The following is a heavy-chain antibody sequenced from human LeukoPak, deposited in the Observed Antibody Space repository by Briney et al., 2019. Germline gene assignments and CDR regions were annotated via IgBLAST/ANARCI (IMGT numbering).Heavy chain of an antibody. CDR2: ISDGGAAT. Sequence: GGSLRLSCAASVVTFSNYAMSWVRQAPGKGLEWVSTISDGGAATYYADSVKGRFTISRDNSKNTLSLQMNSLRAEDTAVYYCAKALNVLVPSTSRWFDPWGQGTLVTVSS. J-gene: IGHJ5*02. V-gene: IGHV3-23*01. CDR1: VVTFSNYA. CDR3: AKALNVLVPSTSRWFDP. D-gene: IGHD2-2*01.